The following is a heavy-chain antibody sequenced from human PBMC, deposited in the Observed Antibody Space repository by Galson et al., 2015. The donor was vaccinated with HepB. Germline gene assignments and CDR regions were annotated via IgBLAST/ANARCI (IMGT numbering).Heavy chain of an antibody. CDR1: GYTFTSYG. D-gene: IGHD3-22*01. CDR2: ISAYNGNT. CDR3: ARVKAYYDSSGYYYGAPYFDY. J-gene: IGHJ4*02. V-gene: IGHV1-18*01. Sequence: SVKVSCKASGYTFTSYGISWVRQAPGQGLEWMGWISAYNGNTNYAQKLQGRVTMTTDTSTSTAYMELRSLRSDDTAVYYCARVKAYYDSSGYYYGAPYFDYWGQGTLVTVSS.